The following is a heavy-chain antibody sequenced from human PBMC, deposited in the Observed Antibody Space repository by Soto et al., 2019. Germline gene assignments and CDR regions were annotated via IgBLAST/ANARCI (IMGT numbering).Heavy chain of an antibody. V-gene: IGHV4-59*01. CDR2: IFYSGST. J-gene: IGHJ5*02. Sequence: SETLSLTCTVSGGSISSYFWSWIRQPPGKGLEWIGYIFYSGSTDSNPSLKSRVTISLDTSKNQFSLKLSSVTAADTAVYYCARVYDFWSGYYWFDPLGQGTLVTVSS. CDR3: ARVYDFWSGYYWFDP. D-gene: IGHD3-3*01. CDR1: GGSISSYF.